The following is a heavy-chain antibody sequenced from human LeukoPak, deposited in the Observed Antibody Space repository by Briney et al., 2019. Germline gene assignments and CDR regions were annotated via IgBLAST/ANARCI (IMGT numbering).Heavy chain of an antibody. CDR3: ARNGVLRYFDWSDNRGEFDY. J-gene: IGHJ4*02. V-gene: IGHV4-59*08. CDR2: IYYSGST. D-gene: IGHD3-9*01. Sequence: SETLSLTCTVSGGSISSYYWSWIRQPPGKGLEWIGYIYYSGSTNYNPSLKSRVTISVDTSKNQFSLKLSSVTAADTAVYYCARNGVLRYFDWSDNRGEFDYWGQGTLVTVSS. CDR1: GGSISSYY.